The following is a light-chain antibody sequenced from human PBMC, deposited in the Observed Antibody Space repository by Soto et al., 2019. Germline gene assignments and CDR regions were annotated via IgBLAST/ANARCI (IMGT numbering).Light chain of an antibody. Sequence: DIQMTQSPSSLSASAGDRVTITCRASQSIDTYLNWYQQKPGKAPELLIYAASSLQSGVPSRFSGTGSGTDFTLTIRNLQPGDFGTYYCQQSYSIPATFGQGTKVEIK. V-gene: IGKV1-39*01. CDR3: QQSYSIPAT. CDR2: AAS. CDR1: QSIDTY. J-gene: IGKJ1*01.